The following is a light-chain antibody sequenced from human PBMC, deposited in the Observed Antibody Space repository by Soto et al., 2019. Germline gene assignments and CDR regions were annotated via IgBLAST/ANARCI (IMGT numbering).Light chain of an antibody. Sequence: EMVVTQSPATLAVFPGETASLSSRASQSVSSNLAWYQQKPGQAPRLLIYGASTRATGIPARFSGSGSVTEFTLTISSLQSEDFAVYYCQQYNNWPITFGGGTKVDIK. CDR1: QSVSSN. CDR2: GAS. V-gene: IGKV3-15*01. CDR3: QQYNNWPIT. J-gene: IGKJ4*01.